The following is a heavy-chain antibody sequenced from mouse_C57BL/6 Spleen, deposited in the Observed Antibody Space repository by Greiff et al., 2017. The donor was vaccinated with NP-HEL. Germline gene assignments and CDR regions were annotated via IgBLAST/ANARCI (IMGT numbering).Heavy chain of an antibody. V-gene: IGHV2-2*01. D-gene: IGHD2-3*01. J-gene: IGHJ1*03. Sequence: VQRVESGPGLVQPSQSLSITCTVSGFSLTSYGVHWVRQSPGKGLEWLGVIWSGGSTDYNAAFISGLSISKDNSKSQVFFKMNSLQADDTAIYYCARGWLLWYFDVWGTGTTVTVSS. CDR3: ARGWLLWYFDV. CDR2: IWSGGST. CDR1: GFSLTSYG.